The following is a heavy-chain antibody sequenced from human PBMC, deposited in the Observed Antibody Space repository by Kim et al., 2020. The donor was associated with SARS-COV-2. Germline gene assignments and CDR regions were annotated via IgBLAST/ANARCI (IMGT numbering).Heavy chain of an antibody. Sequence: SETLSLTCTVSGGSISSYYWSWIRQPPGKGLEWIGYIYYSGSTNYNPSLKSRVTISVDTSKNHFSRKLSSVTAADTAVYYCARFPRPYTSYSSSWEFDYWGQGALVTDSP. CDR3: ARFPRPYTSYSSSWEFDY. V-gene: IGHV4-59*01. D-gene: IGHD6-13*01. CDR2: IYYSGST. CDR1: GGSISSYY. J-gene: IGHJ4*02.